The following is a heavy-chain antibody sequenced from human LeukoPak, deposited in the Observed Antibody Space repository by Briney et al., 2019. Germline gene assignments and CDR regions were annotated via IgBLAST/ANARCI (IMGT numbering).Heavy chain of an antibody. V-gene: IGHV3-20*04. J-gene: IGHJ4*02. D-gene: IGHD6-13*01. Sequence: GGSLRLSCAASGFKFDDYGMSWVRQAPGKGLEWVSSINWSGGSTGYADSVKGRFTISRDNAKKSLYLQMNSLRAEDTAVYYCARDRGSSSRREFDYWGQGTLVTVSS. CDR1: GFKFDDYG. CDR3: ARDRGSSSRREFDY. CDR2: INWSGGST.